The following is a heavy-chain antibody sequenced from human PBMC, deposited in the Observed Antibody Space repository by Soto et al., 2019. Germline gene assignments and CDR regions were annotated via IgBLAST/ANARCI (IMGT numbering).Heavy chain of an antibody. Sequence: ITLKESGPTLVKPTQTLTLTCTFSGFSLSTSGVSVAWIRQPPGKALEWLALIYWDGNKRYSPSLESRLTITKDTSKNQVVLTMTYMDPVDTATYYCAHRHGSSGSYYFDYWGPGTLVTVSS. D-gene: IGHD3-10*01. CDR1: GFSLSTSGVS. J-gene: IGHJ4*02. CDR3: AHRHGSSGSYYFDY. CDR2: IYWDGNK. V-gene: IGHV2-5*02.